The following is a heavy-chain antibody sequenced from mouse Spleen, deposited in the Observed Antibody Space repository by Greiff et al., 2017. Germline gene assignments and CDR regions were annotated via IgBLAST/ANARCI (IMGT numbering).Heavy chain of an antibody. CDR1: GFTFSSYA. V-gene: IGHV5-9-3*01. Sequence: EVQVVESGGGLVKLGGSLKLSCAASGFTFSSYAMSWVRQTPEKRLEWVATISSGGGNTHYPDSVKGRFTISRDNAKNTLYLQMSSLKSEDTAMYYCARLYYGSSYVAYWGQGTLVTVSA. J-gene: IGHJ3*01. CDR2: ISSGGGNT. CDR3: ARLYYGSSYVAY. D-gene: IGHD1-1*01.